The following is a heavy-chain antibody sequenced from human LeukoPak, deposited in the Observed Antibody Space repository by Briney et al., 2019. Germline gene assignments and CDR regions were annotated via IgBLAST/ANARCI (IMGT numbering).Heavy chain of an antibody. CDR2: ISSSGSTI. J-gene: IGHJ4*02. V-gene: IGHV3-48*03. Sequence: GGSLRLSCAASGFTFSSYEMNWVRQAPGKGLEWVSYISSSGSTIYYADSVKGRFTISRDNAKNSLYLQMNSLRAADTAVYYCARHVLSRSITGIYYFDYWGQGTLVTVSS. CDR3: ARHVLSRSITGIYYFDY. D-gene: IGHD1-20*01. CDR1: GFTFSSYE.